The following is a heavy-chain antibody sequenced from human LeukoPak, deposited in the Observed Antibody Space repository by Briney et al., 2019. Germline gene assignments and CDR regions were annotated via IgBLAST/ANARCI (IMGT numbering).Heavy chain of an antibody. Sequence: GGSLRLSCAASGFTFTNYEMNWVRQAPGKGLEWISYIYNDGWPTYYADSVKGRFTITRDDAKSSLYLQMDSLTVEDTAVYYCAKDLTSSSYSVIDYWGQGSLVTVSS. V-gene: IGHV3-48*03. CDR2: IYNDGWPT. J-gene: IGHJ4*02. CDR3: AKDLTSSSYSVIDY. D-gene: IGHD3-22*01. CDR1: GFTFTNYE.